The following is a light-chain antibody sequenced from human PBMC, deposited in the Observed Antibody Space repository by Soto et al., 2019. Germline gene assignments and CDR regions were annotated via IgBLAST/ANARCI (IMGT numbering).Light chain of an antibody. J-gene: IGKJ4*01. CDR1: QSVSTN. CDR3: HQYNNWPLT. CDR2: GTS. Sequence: EIVMTQSPATLSVSPGERATLSCRASQSVSTNLAWYQQKPGQSPRLLIYGTSTRATDIPARFSGSGSGTEFTLTISSLQSEDSAVYYCHQYNNWPLTFGGGTKVDI. V-gene: IGKV3-15*01.